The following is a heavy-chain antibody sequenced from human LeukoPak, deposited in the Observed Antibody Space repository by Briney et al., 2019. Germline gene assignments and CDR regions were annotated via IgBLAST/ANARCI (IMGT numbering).Heavy chain of an antibody. Sequence: NPSETLSLTCTVSGGSLNNYYWSWIRQSPGRGLDWIAYIYYSGSANYNPSLKSRVTISVDTSKNQFSLKLSSVTAADTAIYYCARDSPACSGGSCYYSWFDPWGQGTLVTVSS. CDR2: IYYSGSA. V-gene: IGHV4-59*01. CDR3: ARDSPACSGGSCYYSWFDP. CDR1: GGSLNNYY. J-gene: IGHJ5*02. D-gene: IGHD2-15*01.